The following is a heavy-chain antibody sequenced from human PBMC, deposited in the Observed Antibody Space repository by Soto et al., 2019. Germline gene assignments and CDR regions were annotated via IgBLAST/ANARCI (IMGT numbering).Heavy chain of an antibody. CDR1: DFSFTSHG. V-gene: IGHV1-18*04. CDR2: ISLYNGNT. CDR3: ASTPSY. J-gene: IGHJ4*02. Sequence: ASVKVSFKAYDFSFTSHGISWVRQAPGQGLEWMGWISLYNGNTNYAQKLQGRVTMTTDTSTSTAYMELRSLRSDDTAVYYCASTPSYWGQGTLVTVSS.